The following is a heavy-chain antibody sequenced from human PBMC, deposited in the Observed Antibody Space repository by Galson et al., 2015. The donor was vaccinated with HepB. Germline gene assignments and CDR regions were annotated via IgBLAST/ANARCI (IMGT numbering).Heavy chain of an antibody. CDR3: ARELLYRAFDI. J-gene: IGHJ3*02. CDR2: ISYDGSNK. V-gene: IGHV3-30-3*01. CDR1: GFTFSSYA. D-gene: IGHD2-2*02. Sequence: SLRLSCAASGFTFSSYAMHWVRQAPGKGLEWVAVISYDGSNKYYADSVKGRFTISRDNSKNTLYLQMNSLRAEDTAVYYCARELLYRAFDIWGQGTMVTVSS.